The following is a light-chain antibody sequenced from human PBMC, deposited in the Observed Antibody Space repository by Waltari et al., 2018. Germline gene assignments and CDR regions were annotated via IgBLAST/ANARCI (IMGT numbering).Light chain of an antibody. CDR3: ASYTRSSTVA. J-gene: IGLJ3*02. CDR2: DVT. Sequence: QSALSQPASVSGSPGQSITISCSGTGRDVGAFHFVSWYQQHPGKVPKLVIFDVTNRPSGVSSRFSGSKSGDTASLTISGLQAEDEAEYYCASYTRSSTVAFGGGTKLTVL. CDR1: GRDVGAFHF. V-gene: IGLV2-14*03.